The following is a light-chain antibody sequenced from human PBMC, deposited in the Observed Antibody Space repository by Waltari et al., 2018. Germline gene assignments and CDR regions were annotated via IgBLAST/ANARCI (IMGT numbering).Light chain of an antibody. CDR1: QGSSNS. CDR2: DTS. Sequence: DIHMTQSPSSPSASVGDRVTITCRASQGSSNSLAWFQHRPGKAPKSLIYDTSSLQSGVPSKFSGSGFGTDFSLTISSLQPEDFATYYCQQYYTYPLTFGGGTKVEIK. V-gene: IGKV1-16*02. J-gene: IGKJ4*01. CDR3: QQYYTYPLT.